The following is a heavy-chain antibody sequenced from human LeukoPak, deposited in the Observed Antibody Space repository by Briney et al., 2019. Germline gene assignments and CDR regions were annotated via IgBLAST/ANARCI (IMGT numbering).Heavy chain of an antibody. D-gene: IGHD3-22*01. CDR2: IKQDGSEE. J-gene: IGHJ4*02. CDR3: ARWEGNGYYFDY. Sequence: GGSLRLSCAASGFTFSSFWTSWVRQAPGKGLEWVANIKQDGSEEYYVDSVKGRFTISRDNAKNSLYLQMNSLRAEDTAVYYCARWEGNGYYFDYRGQGTLVTVSS. CDR1: GFTFSSFW. V-gene: IGHV3-7*01.